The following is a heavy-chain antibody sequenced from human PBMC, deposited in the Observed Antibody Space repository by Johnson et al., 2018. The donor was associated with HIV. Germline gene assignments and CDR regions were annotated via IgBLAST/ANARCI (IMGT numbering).Heavy chain of an antibody. Sequence: VQLVESGGGLVQPGGSLRLSCATSGFTFSDHYMDWVRQAPGKGLEWVGRIKSKTDGGTTDYAAPVKGRFTISRDDSKNTLYLQMNSLRAEDTAVYYCARESSSWAAGGAFDIWGQGTMVTVSS. V-gene: IGHV3-15*01. CDR3: ARESSSWAAGGAFDI. CDR1: GFTFSDHY. J-gene: IGHJ3*02. D-gene: IGHD6-13*01. CDR2: IKSKTDGGTT.